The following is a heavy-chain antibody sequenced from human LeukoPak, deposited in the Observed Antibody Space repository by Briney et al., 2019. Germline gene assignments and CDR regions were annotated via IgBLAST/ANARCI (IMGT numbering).Heavy chain of an antibody. Sequence: SETLSLTCTVSGGSISSYYWSWIRQPPGKGLEWIGYIYYIGSTNCNPSLKSRVTISVDTSKNQFSLKLSSVTAADTAVYYCARVRSYSLDYWGQGTLVTVSS. J-gene: IGHJ4*02. CDR1: GGSISSYY. V-gene: IGHV4-59*01. CDR2: IYYIGST. CDR3: ARVRSYSLDY. D-gene: IGHD1-26*01.